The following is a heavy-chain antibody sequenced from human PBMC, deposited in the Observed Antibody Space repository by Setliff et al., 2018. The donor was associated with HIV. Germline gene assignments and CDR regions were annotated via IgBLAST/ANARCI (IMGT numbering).Heavy chain of an antibody. CDR1: GGSISRSSYF. J-gene: IGHJ5*02. CDR3: ARIQWLVPGGWFDP. CDR2: IYYNGRVSYSEKT. D-gene: IGHD6-19*01. Sequence: SETLSLTCTVSGGSISRSSYFWTWIRQRPGQGLEWIGYIYYNGRVSYSEKTYYSPSLKSRVTISVDSSKNQFSLKLSSVTAADTAVYYCARIQWLVPGGWFDPWGQGTLVTVSS. V-gene: IGHV4-31*03.